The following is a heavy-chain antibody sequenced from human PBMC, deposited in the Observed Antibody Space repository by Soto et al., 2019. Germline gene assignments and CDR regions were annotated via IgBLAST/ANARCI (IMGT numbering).Heavy chain of an antibody. J-gene: IGHJ4*02. CDR2: ISASGAST. CDR3: ATHGEMTPTL. V-gene: IGHV3-23*01. CDR1: GFTSINFV. Sequence: DVQLLESGGGLIQPGGSLRLSCAASGFTSINFVMSWVRQAPGKGFEWVSGISASGASTYYAESVKGRFTISRDNSKNTLYLQMNSLRAEDTAVYYCATHGEMTPTLGGQGTLVTVSS.